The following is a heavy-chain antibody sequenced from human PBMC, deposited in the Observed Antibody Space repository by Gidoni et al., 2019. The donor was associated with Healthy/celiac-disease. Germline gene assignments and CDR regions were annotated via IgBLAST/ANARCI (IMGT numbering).Heavy chain of an antibody. CDR3: ARGYGGSRDAFDI. J-gene: IGHJ3*02. Sequence: QVQLVESGGGVVQPGRSLRLSCAASGFTFSSYGMHWVRQAPGKGLEWVAVIWYDGSNKYYADSVKGRFTISRDNSKNTLYLQMNSLRAEDTAVYYCARGYGGSRDAFDIWGQGTMVTVSS. CDR1: GFTFSSYG. V-gene: IGHV3-33*01. CDR2: IWYDGSNK. D-gene: IGHD2-15*01.